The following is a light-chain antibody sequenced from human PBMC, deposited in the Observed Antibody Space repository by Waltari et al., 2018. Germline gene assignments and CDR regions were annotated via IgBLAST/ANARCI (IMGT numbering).Light chain of an antibody. CDR3: QQSDSFPYT. CDR2: GAS. CDR1: QGIGTY. V-gene: IGKV1-39*01. Sequence: DIQMTQSPSSLSASIGDRVTISCRASQGIGTYLNWYRQRPGKAPELLIYGASRLHSGVPSRFSGSGSGTDFTLSISSLQADDFATYYCQQSDSFPYTFGQGTKVDIK. J-gene: IGKJ2*01.